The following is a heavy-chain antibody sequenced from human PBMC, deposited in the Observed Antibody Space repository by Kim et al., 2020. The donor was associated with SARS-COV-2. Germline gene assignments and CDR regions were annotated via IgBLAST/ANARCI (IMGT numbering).Heavy chain of an antibody. V-gene: IGHV1-18*01. Sequence: ASVKVSCKASGYTFTSYGISWVRQAPGQGLEWMGWISAYNGNTNYAQKLQGRDTMTTDTSTSTAYMELRSLRSDDTAVYYCARDTMIVVVRGDAFDIWGQGTMVTVSS. J-gene: IGHJ3*02. CDR1: GYTFTSYG. CDR2: ISAYNGNT. CDR3: ARDTMIVVVRGDAFDI. D-gene: IGHD3-22*01.